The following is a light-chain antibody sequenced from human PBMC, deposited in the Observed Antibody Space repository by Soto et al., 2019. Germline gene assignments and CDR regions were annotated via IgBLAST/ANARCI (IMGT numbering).Light chain of an antibody. CDR1: SSDVGGYNY. V-gene: IGLV2-14*03. CDR3: SSYTSTNTLAV. CDR2: DVN. Sequence: QSVLTQPASVSGSPGQSITISCTGTSSDVGGYNYVSWYQQHPGKAPKLMIYDVNNRPSGVSNRFSGSKSDNTASLTISGLQAEDEADYYCSSYTSTNTLAVFGGGTKLTVL. J-gene: IGLJ2*01.